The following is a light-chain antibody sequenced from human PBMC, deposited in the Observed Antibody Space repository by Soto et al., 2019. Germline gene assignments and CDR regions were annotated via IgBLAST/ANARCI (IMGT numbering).Light chain of an antibody. CDR1: SSNIGAGYD. CDR3: QPNASSASGSVV. Sequence: QSVLTQPPSVSGAPGQRVTISCTGSSSNIGAGYDVHWYQQLPGTAPKLLIYGNSNRPSGVPDRFSGSKSGTSASLAITGRQAEEEHDYSRQPNASSASGSVVFGGETK. CDR2: GNS. J-gene: IGLJ2*01. V-gene: IGLV1-40*01.